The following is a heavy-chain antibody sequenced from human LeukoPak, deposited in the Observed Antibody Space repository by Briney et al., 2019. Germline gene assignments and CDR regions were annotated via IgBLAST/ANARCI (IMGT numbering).Heavy chain of an antibody. D-gene: IGHD6-6*01. CDR1: GFTFSSYG. V-gene: IGHV3-30-3*01. CDR2: TSYDGSNK. Sequence: PGGSLRLSCAASGFTFSSYGMHWVRQAPGKGLEWVAVTSYDGSNKDYADSVKGRFTISRDNSKNTLYLQMDSLRSEDTAVYYCARDRSYSSSGFDYWGQGTLVTVSS. J-gene: IGHJ4*02. CDR3: ARDRSYSSSGFDY.